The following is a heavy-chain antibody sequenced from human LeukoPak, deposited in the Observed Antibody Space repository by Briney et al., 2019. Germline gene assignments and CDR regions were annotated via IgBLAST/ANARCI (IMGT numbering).Heavy chain of an antibody. CDR2: IFYDGSNV. Sequence: GGSLRLSCAASGFTFSSHWMHWVRQAPGKGLEWVAVIFYDGSNVYFGDSVKGRLTISRDNSKNTLYLQMTSLRAEDTDVYYCARDWATVSEGYFDYWGQGTLVTVSS. J-gene: IGHJ4*02. V-gene: IGHV3-30-3*01. D-gene: IGHD3-16*01. CDR3: ARDWATVSEGYFDY. CDR1: GFTFSSHW.